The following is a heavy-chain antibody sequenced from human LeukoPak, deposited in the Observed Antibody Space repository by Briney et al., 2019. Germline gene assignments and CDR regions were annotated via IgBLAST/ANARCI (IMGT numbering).Heavy chain of an antibody. Sequence: SETLSLTCAVYGGTFNDFYWAWIRQPPGKGLQWIGEVNHTGSTKVHPSLKRRLTLSFDTSKNQFSLKLSSVTAADTAVYYCARPRYSSGWYYDSWGQGTLVTVSS. V-gene: IGHV4-34*01. CDR1: GGTFNDFY. CDR3: ARPRYSSGWYYDS. J-gene: IGHJ5*01. D-gene: IGHD6-19*01. CDR2: VNHTGST.